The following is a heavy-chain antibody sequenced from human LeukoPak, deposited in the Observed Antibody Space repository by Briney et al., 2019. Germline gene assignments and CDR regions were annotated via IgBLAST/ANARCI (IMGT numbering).Heavy chain of an antibody. CDR3: ARVEMATIWWFDY. CDR1: GFTFSSYA. V-gene: IGHV3-23*01. D-gene: IGHD5-24*01. J-gene: IGHJ4*02. CDR2: ISGSGGST. Sequence: GGSLRLSCAASGFTFSSYAMSWVRQAPGKGLEWVSAISGSGGSTYYADSVKGRFTISRDNAKNSLYLQMNSLRAEDTAVYYCARVEMATIWWFDYWGQGTLVTVSS.